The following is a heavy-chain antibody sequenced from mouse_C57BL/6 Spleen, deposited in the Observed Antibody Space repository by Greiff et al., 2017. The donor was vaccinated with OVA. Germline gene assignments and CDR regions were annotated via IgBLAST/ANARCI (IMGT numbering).Heavy chain of an antibody. J-gene: IGHJ4*01. CDR3: AREGIYDGYLYAMDY. CDR1: GFSLTSYG. CDR2: IWGVGST. V-gene: IGHV2-6*01. D-gene: IGHD2-3*01. Sequence: VQLQESGPGLVAPSQSLSITCTVSGFSLTSYGVDWVRQSPGKGLEWLGVIWGVGSTNYNSALKSRLSISKDNSKSQVFLKMNSLQTDDTAMYYCAREGIYDGYLYAMDYWGQGTSVTVSS.